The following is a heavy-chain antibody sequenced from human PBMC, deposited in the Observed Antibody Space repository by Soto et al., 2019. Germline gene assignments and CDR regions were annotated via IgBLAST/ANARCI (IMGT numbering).Heavy chain of an antibody. D-gene: IGHD6-19*01. V-gene: IGHV3-11*01. J-gene: IGHJ4*02. CDR3: ARGHHSSAWYGTFGY. CDR1: GFTFSDCY. CDR2: ISSSGSTI. Sequence: GGSLRLSCAASGFTFSDCYMSWIRQAPGKGLEWVSYISSSGSTIYYADSVKGRFTISRDNAKNSLYLQMNSLRAEDTAVYHCARGHHSSAWYGTFGYWGQGTQVTVSS.